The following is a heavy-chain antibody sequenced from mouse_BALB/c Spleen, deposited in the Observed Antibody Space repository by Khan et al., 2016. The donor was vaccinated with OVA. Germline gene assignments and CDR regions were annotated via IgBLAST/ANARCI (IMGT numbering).Heavy chain of an antibody. J-gene: IGHJ3*01. CDR1: GYTFTSYY. CDR2: INPSNGGT. CDR3: IRGGYGGFAD. Sequence: QVQLQQSGAELVKPGASVKLSCKASGYTFTSYYMYWVKQRPGQGLEWIGEINPSNGGTNFNEKFKIKATLTVDKSSSTADMQLSSLTSEDSAVYYCIRGGYGGFADWGQGTLVTVSA. V-gene: IGHV1S81*02. D-gene: IGHD1-2*01.